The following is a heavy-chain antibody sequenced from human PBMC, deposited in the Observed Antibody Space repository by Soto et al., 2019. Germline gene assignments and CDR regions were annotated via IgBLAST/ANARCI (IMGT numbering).Heavy chain of an antibody. CDR3: ASVVPGHEAWFGS. J-gene: IGHJ5*01. V-gene: IGHV1-18*01. Sequence: AASVKVSCNTSGYTFSNYGITWVRQAPGQPLEWLGWISLYSDGTNYAQKFQGRVSMTTDTSTTTAYMELRSLRSDDTAVYYCASVVPGHEAWFGSWGQGTPVTVSP. CDR1: GYTFSNYG. CDR2: ISLYSDGT. D-gene: IGHD2-2*01.